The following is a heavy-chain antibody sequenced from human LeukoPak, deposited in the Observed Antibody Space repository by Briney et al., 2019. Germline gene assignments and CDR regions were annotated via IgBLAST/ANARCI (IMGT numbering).Heavy chain of an antibody. CDR1: GGSFSGYY. D-gene: IGHD1-7*01. CDR3: ARGPPFGTGTTKDEYFQH. J-gene: IGHJ1*01. CDR2: INHSGST. V-gene: IGHV4-34*01. Sequence: SETLSLTCAVYGGSFSGYYWSWIRQPPGKGLEWIGEINHSGSTNHNPSLKSRVTISVDTSKNQFSLKLSSVTAADTAVYYCARGPPFGTGTTKDEYFQHWGQGTLVTVSS.